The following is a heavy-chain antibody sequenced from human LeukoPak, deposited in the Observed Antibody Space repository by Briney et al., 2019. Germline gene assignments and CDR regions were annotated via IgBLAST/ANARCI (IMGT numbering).Heavy chain of an antibody. D-gene: IGHD3-10*01. Sequence: GASVKVSCKASGYTFTSYGISWVRQAPGQGLEWMGWISAYNGNTNYAQKLQGRVTMTTDTPTSTAYMELRSLRSDDTAVYYCARDQSLWFGELFGNWFDPWGQGTLVTVSS. J-gene: IGHJ5*02. CDR3: ARDQSLWFGELFGNWFDP. CDR2: ISAYNGNT. V-gene: IGHV1-18*04. CDR1: GYTFTSYG.